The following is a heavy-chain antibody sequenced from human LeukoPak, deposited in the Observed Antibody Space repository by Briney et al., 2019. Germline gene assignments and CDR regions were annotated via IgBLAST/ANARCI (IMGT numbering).Heavy chain of an antibody. Sequence: PGGSLRLSCAASGFTFSSYAMSWVRQAPGKGLEWVSAISGSGGSTYYADSVKGRFTISRDNSKNTLYLQMNSLRAEDTAVYYCANIPWVSVAAPVWGQGTLVTVSS. CDR3: ANIPWVSVAAPV. D-gene: IGHD6-6*01. J-gene: IGHJ4*02. CDR2: ISGSGGST. V-gene: IGHV3-23*01. CDR1: GFTFSSYA.